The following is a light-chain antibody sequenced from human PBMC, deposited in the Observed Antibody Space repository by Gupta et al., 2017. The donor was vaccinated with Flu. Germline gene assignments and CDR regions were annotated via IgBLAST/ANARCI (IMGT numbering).Light chain of an antibody. J-gene: IGKJ1*01. CDR1: QSVSSSY. Sequence: ELVLTQSPGTLSLSPGERATLSCKASQSVSSSYLAWYQQKPGQAPRRLIYGASSRATGTPDRFSGSGSGTDFTLTISRLEPEDFAVYYCQQYGSSPRTFGQGTKVEIK. CDR2: GAS. V-gene: IGKV3-20*01. CDR3: QQYGSSPRT.